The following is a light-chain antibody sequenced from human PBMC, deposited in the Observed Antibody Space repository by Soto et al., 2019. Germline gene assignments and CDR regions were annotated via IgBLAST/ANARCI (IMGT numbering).Light chain of an antibody. Sequence: QSALTQPRSVSGSPGQSVTISCTGTSSDVGGYNYVSWYQQHPGKAPKLMIYDVSKRPSGVPDRFSASKSGNTASLTLSGLQAEDEADYYCCSYAGSFTYVFGTGTKLTVL. J-gene: IGLJ1*01. CDR2: DVS. CDR1: SSDVGGYNY. CDR3: CSYAGSFTYV. V-gene: IGLV2-11*01.